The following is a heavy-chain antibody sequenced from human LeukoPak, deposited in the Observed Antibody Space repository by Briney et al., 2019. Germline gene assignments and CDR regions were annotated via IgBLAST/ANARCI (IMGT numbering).Heavy chain of an antibody. V-gene: IGHV3-7*01. Sequence: GGSLRLSCAASGFTFSRYWMSWVRQAPGKGLEWVPNIKQDGRDKYYVDPVKGRFTISRDHAKNSLYLQMNSLRAEDTAVYYCARIPGAEGNSFDYWGQGTLVTVSS. CDR2: IKQDGRDK. CDR3: ARIPGAEGNSFDY. D-gene: IGHD7-27*01. CDR1: GFTFSRYW. J-gene: IGHJ4*02.